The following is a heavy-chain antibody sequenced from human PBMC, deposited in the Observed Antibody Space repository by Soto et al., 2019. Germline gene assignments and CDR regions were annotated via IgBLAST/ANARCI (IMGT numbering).Heavy chain of an antibody. D-gene: IGHD6-19*01. V-gene: IGHV3-23*01. CDR1: GFTFSSYV. J-gene: IGHJ4*02. CDR3: AKGAVAGLFDS. Sequence: EVQLLESGGGLVQPGGSLRLSCAASGFTFSSYVMNWARQAPGKGLEWGSSIGNGANIYYAESVKGRFTVSSDNSKNTVHLQMNALRAEDTAVSYCAKGAVAGLFDSWGQGTLVTVSS. CDR2: IGNGANI.